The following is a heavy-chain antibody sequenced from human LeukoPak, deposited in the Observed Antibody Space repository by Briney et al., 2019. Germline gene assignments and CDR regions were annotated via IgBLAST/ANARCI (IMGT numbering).Heavy chain of an antibody. CDR3: ARDRYGDGFAHFDY. D-gene: IGHD5-24*01. J-gene: IGHJ4*02. Sequence: ASVKVSCKASGYTFTYYAMHWVRQAPGQGLQWMGWNTPGGGTNYPQKFQGRVAITWDTSITTAYMDLSRLTSDDTAVYYCARDRYGDGFAHFDYWGQGALVTVSS. CDR1: GYTFTYYA. V-gene: IGHV1-2*02. CDR2: NTPGGGT.